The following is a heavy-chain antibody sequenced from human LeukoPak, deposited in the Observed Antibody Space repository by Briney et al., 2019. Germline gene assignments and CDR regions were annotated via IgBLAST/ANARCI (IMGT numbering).Heavy chain of an antibody. CDR3: AKDGFN. V-gene: IGHV3-23*01. CDR2: ISGSGGST. Sequence: GGSLRLSCAASGCSFSDYHMCWVRQAPGKRLEWVSAISGSGGSTYYADSVEGRFTISRDNSKNTLYLQMNSLRAEDTAVYYCAKDGFNWGQGTLVTVSS. CDR1: GCSFSDYH. J-gene: IGHJ4*02.